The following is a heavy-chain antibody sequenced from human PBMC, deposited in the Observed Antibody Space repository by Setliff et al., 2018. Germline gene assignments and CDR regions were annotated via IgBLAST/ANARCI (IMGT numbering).Heavy chain of an antibody. V-gene: IGHV5-51*01. CDR1: GYTFTKYW. CDR3: ARTYRLAAPSHFDY. CDR2: ISPGDSDT. J-gene: IGHJ4*02. D-gene: IGHD6-13*01. Sequence: GESLTISCEGSGYTFTKYWIGWVRQMPGKGLEWMGIISPGDSDTRYSPSFQGQVTISADKSISTAYLQWSSLKASDTAMYYCARTYRLAAPSHFDYWGLGTLVTVSS.